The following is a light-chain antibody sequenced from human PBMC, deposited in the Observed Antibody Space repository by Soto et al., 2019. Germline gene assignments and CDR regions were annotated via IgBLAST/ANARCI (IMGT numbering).Light chain of an antibody. CDR1: QSVRSW. J-gene: IGKJ3*01. Sequence: DIQMTQSPSTLSASLGIRVTITCRASQSVRSWLAWYQQKPGRSLKLLIYDASSLQAGVPSRFSGRGFGTEFTLTVSSLQADDFATYYCRQYSNYSFTFGPGTKVDIK. CDR2: DAS. V-gene: IGKV1-5*01. CDR3: RQYSNYSFT.